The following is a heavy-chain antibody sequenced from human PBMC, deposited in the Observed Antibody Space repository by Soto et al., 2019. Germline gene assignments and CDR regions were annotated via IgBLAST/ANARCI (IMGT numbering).Heavy chain of an antibody. J-gene: IGHJ6*02. CDR1: GGTFDNFI. V-gene: IGHV1-69*01. D-gene: IGHD1-26*01. CDR3: ARNGTYSSSLSQYSGMDV. Sequence: QVQLVQSGAEVKEPGSSVRVSCKASGGTFDNFIMNWVRQTPGQGLEWMGGIVPMLGTPTYAEKFKGRVTISATGSTGTMYMEVTSLRSEDTAMYYCARNGTYSSSLSQYSGMDVWGQGTTVTVSS. CDR2: IVPMLGTP.